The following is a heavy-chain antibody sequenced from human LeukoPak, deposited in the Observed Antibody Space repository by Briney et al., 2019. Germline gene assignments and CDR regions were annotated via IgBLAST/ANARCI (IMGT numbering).Heavy chain of an antibody. CDR1: GGSFSGYY. CDR3: ARGSVPPSQNYGMDV. CDR2: INHSGST. Sequence: SETLSLTCAVYGGSFSGYYWSWLRQPPGKGLEWIGEINHSGSTNYNPSLKSRVTISVDTSKNQFSLKLSSVTAADTAVYYCARGSVPPSQNYGMDVWGKGTTVTVSS. J-gene: IGHJ6*04. V-gene: IGHV4-34*01. D-gene: IGHD6-25*01.